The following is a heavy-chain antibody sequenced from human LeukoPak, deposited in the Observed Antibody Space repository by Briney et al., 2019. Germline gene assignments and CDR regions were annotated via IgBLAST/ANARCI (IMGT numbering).Heavy chain of an antibody. Sequence: SETLSLTCTVSGDSISTYYWSWIRQPPGKGLEWIGYIYPSGGNTNYNPSLKNRATISVDTSKSQFSLKLDAVTAADTAVYYCARRSDHCYPYYFDYWGQGTLVPVSS. D-gene: IGHD2-15*01. CDR3: ARRSDHCYPYYFDY. CDR1: GDSISTYY. V-gene: IGHV4-4*09. J-gene: IGHJ4*02. CDR2: IYPSGGNT.